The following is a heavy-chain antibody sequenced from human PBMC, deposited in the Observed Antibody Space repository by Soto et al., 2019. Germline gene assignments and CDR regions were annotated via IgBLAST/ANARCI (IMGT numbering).Heavy chain of an antibody. CDR2: ISSSSSYI. Sequence: GGSLRLSCAASGFTFSSYSMNWVRQAPGKGLEWVSSISSSSSYIYYADSVKGRFTISRDNAKNSLYLQMNSLRAEDTAVYYCAREGYYYDSSGYYYSLSFDYWGQGTLVTVSS. V-gene: IGHV3-21*01. CDR1: GFTFSSYS. J-gene: IGHJ4*02. CDR3: AREGYYYDSSGYYYSLSFDY. D-gene: IGHD3-22*01.